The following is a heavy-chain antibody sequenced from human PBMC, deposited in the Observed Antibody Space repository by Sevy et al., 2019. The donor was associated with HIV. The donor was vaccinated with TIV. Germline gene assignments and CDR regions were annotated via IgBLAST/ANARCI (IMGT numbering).Heavy chain of an antibody. CDR3: ARPRFLEWLSSAAFDI. CDR2: IAYDGSNK. J-gene: IGHJ3*02. D-gene: IGHD3-3*01. CDR1: GFVFSSYA. V-gene: IGHV3-30*04. Sequence: GGSLRLSCTASGFVFSSYAMHWVRLAPGKGLEWVAFIAYDGSNKNYADSVKGRFTLSRDNSKNTLYLQMNSLGAEDTAVYYCARPRFLEWLSSAAFDIWGQGTMVTVSS.